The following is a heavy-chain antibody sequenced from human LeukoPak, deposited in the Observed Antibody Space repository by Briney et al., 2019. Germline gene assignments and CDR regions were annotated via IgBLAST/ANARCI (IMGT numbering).Heavy chain of an antibody. CDR1: GFTFSSYA. V-gene: IGHV3-23*01. D-gene: IGHD2-2*01. Sequence: GSLRLSCAASGFTFSSYAMSWVRQAPGKGLEWVSAISGSGGSTYYADSVKGRFTISRDNSKNTLYLQMNSLRAEETAVYYCAKGPYCSSTSCYWHDAFDIWGQGTMVTVSS. CDR2: ISGSGGST. J-gene: IGHJ3*02. CDR3: AKGPYCSSTSCYWHDAFDI.